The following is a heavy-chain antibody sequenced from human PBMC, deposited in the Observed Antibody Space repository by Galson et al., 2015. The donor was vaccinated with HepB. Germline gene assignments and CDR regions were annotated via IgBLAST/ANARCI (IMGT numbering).Heavy chain of an antibody. CDR2: ISGSGGST. CDR1: GFTFSNYA. D-gene: IGHD2-15*01. J-gene: IGHJ4*02. CDR3: AKVQGSGIGVVVAAVHFDY. V-gene: IGHV3-23*01. Sequence: SLRLSCAASGFTFSNYAMSWVRQAPGKGLEWVSTISGSGGSTYYADSVKGRFTISRDNSKNTLYLQMNSLRAEDTAVYYCAKVQGSGIGVVVAAVHFDYWGQGTLVTVSS.